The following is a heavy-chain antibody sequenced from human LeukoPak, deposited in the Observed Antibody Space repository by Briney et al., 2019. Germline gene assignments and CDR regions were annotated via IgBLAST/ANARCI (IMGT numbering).Heavy chain of an antibody. CDR3: ARDLSVAGHYYYGMDV. D-gene: IGHD6-19*01. CDR1: GFTFSSDS. Sequence: PGGSLRLSCAASGFTFSSDSMNWVRQAPGKVLECVSSISSGSSYIYYAGSVKGRFTISRDNAKNSLYLQMNSLRAEDTAVYYCARDLSVAGHYYYGMDVWGQGTTVTVSS. V-gene: IGHV3-21*01. J-gene: IGHJ6*02. CDR2: ISSGSSYI.